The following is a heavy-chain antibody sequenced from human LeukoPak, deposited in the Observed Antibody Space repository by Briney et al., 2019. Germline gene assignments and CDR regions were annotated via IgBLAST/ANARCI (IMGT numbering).Heavy chain of an antibody. CDR1: GGTFSSYA. D-gene: IGHD1-26*01. V-gene: IGHV1-69*13. Sequence: GASVKVSCKASGGTFSSYAISWVRQAPGQGLEWMGGIIPIFGTANYAQKFQGRVTITADESTSTAYMELSSLRSEDTAVYYCARVQRVGATIGLFDYWGQGTLVTVSS. CDR2: IIPIFGTA. J-gene: IGHJ4*02. CDR3: ARVQRVGATIGLFDY.